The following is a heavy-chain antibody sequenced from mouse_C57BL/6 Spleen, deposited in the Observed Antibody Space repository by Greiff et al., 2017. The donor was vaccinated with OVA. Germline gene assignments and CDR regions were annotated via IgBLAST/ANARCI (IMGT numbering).Heavy chain of an antibody. J-gene: IGHJ3*01. Sequence: VQLVESGAELVRPGASVTLSCKASGYTFTDYEMHWVKQTPVHGLEWIGAIDPETGGTAYNQKFKGKAILTADKSSSTAYMELRSLTSEDSAVYYCTRKNYVGFFFAYWGQGTLVTVSA. D-gene: IGHD1-1*01. CDR3: TRKNYVGFFFAY. CDR1: GYTFTDYE. V-gene: IGHV1-15*01. CDR2: IDPETGGT.